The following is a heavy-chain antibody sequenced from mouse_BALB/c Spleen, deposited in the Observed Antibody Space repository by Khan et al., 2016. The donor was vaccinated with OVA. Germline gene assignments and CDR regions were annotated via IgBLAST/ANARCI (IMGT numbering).Heavy chain of an antibody. D-gene: IGHD1-1*01. V-gene: IGHV9-1*02. CDR3: DRGRNYYGSWFAF. Sequence: QIQLVQSGPELKKPGETVKISCKASGYTFTNYGMNWVKQAPGKALKWMGWINTYTGEPTYADDFKGRFAFSLETSASTAYLQINNLKNEDMATYFCDRGRNYYGSWFAFWGQGTLVTVSA. CDR2: INTYTGEP. CDR1: GYTFTNYG. J-gene: IGHJ3*01.